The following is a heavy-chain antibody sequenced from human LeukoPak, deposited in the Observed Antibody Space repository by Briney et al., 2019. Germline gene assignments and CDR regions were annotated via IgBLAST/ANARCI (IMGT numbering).Heavy chain of an antibody. D-gene: IGHD3-10*01. J-gene: IGHJ4*02. CDR1: GGSISSGPYY. V-gene: IGHV4-61*02. Sequence: SETLSLTCTVSGGSISSGPYYWSWIRQPAGKGLEWIGRIYTSGSTNYNPSLKSRVTISLDTSKYQFSLKLSSVTAADTAVYYCARGGWFGESPFDYWGQGTLVTVSS. CDR2: IYTSGST. CDR3: ARGGWFGESPFDY.